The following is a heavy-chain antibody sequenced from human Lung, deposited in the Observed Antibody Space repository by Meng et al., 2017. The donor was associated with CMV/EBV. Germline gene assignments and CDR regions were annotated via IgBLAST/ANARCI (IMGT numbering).Heavy chain of an antibody. CDR3: ARDDNWGPDY. D-gene: IGHD7-27*01. Sequence: ASVKVSCKASGYTFTSYGISWLRQAPGQGLEWMAWIHYDTGETNYAQNFHGRVTVTRDTSITTVYMELRSLRPDDTAMYYCARDDNWGPDYWGQGTLVTVSS. J-gene: IGHJ4*02. CDR2: IHYDTGET. V-gene: IGHV1-18*01. CDR1: GYTFTSYG.